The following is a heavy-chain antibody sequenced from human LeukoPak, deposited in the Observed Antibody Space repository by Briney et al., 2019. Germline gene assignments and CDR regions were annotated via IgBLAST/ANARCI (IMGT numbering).Heavy chain of an antibody. Sequence: GGSLRLSCAASGFTFSSYSMNWVRQAPGKGLEWVSPISSSGSYIYSGDSVRGRFTISRDNAKNSLYLHMNSLRAEDTAVYYCAREVVSKDSSGYLDYWGQGTLVTVSS. V-gene: IGHV3-21*01. CDR3: AREVVSKDSSGYLDY. CDR1: GFTFSSYS. CDR2: ISSSGSYI. J-gene: IGHJ4*02. D-gene: IGHD3-22*01.